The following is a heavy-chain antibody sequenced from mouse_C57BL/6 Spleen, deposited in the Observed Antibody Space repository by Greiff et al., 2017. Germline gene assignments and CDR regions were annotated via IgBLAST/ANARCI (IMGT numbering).Heavy chain of an antibody. J-gene: IGHJ4*01. CDR3: ASPGSSFFYAMDY. Sequence: QVQLKESGAELVRPGTSVKVSCKASGYAFTNYLIEWVKQRPGQGLEWIGVINPGSGGTNYNEQFKGKATLTADKSSSTAYMQLSSLTSEDSAVYFCASPGSSFFYAMDYWGQGTSVTVSS. CDR1: GYAFTNYL. D-gene: IGHD1-1*01. V-gene: IGHV1-54*01. CDR2: INPGSGGT.